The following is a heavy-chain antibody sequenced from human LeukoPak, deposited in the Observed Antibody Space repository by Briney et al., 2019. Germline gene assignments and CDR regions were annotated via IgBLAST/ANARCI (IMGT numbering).Heavy chain of an antibody. CDR3: ARTGIAAAGSPFDY. CDR2: IGTSSTTI. D-gene: IGHD6-13*01. CDR1: GFTFSSYA. V-gene: IGHV3-48*01. J-gene: IGHJ4*02. Sequence: GGSLRLSCAASGFTFSSYAMHWVRQPPGKGLEWVSNIGTSSTTIYYADSVKGRFTISRDNAKNSLYLQMNSLRADDTAVYYCARTGIAAAGSPFDYWGQGTLVTVSS.